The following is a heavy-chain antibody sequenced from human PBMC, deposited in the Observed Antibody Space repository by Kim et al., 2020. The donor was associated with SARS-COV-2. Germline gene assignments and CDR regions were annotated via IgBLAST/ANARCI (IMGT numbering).Heavy chain of an antibody. D-gene: IGHD1-26*01. V-gene: IGHV3-64*01. Sequence: VKGRFTISRDNSKNTLYLQMGSLRAEDMAVYYCARAGYSGSYNLFAEYYRHWGQGTLVTVSS. CDR3: ARAGYSGSYNLFAEYYRH. J-gene: IGHJ1*01.